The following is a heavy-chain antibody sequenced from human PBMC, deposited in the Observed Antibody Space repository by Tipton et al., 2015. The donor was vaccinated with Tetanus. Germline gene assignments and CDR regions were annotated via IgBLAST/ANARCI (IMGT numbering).Heavy chain of an antibody. V-gene: IGHV3-7*03. CDR1: GFTFNSDW. Sequence: SLRLSCAASGFTFNSDWMTWVRQAPGKGLEWVANMRPDGSEKYYVDSVKGRFTISRDNTKNALYLQMNSLRAEDTAVYYCAKLGAVTTPAYWGQGTLVTVSS. J-gene: IGHJ4*02. D-gene: IGHD4-17*01. CDR3: AKLGAVTTPAY. CDR2: MRPDGSEK.